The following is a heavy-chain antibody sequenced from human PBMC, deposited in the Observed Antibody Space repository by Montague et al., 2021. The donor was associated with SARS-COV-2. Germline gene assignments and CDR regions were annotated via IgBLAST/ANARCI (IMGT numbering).Heavy chain of an antibody. Sequence: SLRLSYAASGFTFSSYAMHWVRQAPGKGLEWVAAISYDGNNKYYADSVIGRFTISSDNSKNTLYLQMNSLSAEDTAVYYCVRTNSGSYSGAFDIWGQGTMVTVSS. CDR3: VRTNSGSYSGAFDI. V-gene: IGHV3-30*04. J-gene: IGHJ3*02. D-gene: IGHD1-26*01. CDR1: GFTFSSYA. CDR2: ISYDGNNK.